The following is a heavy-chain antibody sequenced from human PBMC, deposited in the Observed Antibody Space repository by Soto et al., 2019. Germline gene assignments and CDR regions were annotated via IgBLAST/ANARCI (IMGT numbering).Heavy chain of an antibody. Sequence: ASVKVSCKASGGTFSGYAISWVRQAPGQGLEWMGGIIPIFGTANYAQKFQGRVTITADESTSTAYMELSSLRSEDTAVYYCARGGATILGVVTSPYGMDVWGQGTTVTVS. D-gene: IGHD3-3*01. CDR3: ARGGATILGVVTSPYGMDV. V-gene: IGHV1-69*13. CDR1: GGTFSGYA. J-gene: IGHJ6*02. CDR2: IIPIFGTA.